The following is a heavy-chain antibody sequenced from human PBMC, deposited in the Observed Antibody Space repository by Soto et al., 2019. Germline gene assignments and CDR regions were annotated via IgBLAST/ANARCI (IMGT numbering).Heavy chain of an antibody. CDR1: GFSLSTSGLG. Sequence: QITLKESGPTLVRPTQTLTLTCTFSGFSLSTSGLGVGWIRQPPGKALEWLALIYWNDDKRYSPSLKARLTITKDTSETRVVLTMTNMDPVDTATYYCAHRPSGWYLFDYWGQGTLVTVS. CDR2: IYWNDDK. CDR3: AHRPSGWYLFDY. J-gene: IGHJ4*02. D-gene: IGHD6-19*01. V-gene: IGHV2-5*01.